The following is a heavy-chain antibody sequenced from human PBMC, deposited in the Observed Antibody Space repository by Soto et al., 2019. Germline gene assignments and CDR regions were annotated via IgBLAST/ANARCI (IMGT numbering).Heavy chain of an antibody. Sequence: QVQLVESGGGVVQPGRSLRLSCAASGFTFGDYAMHWVRQPPGKGLEWVAAIPYDGSNKYYADSVKGRFTISRDNSKNTLYLQMNSLRAEDTAVYYCAKRVGGDGWAPGYWGQGTLVTVSS. D-gene: IGHD3-10*01. J-gene: IGHJ4*02. CDR3: AKRVGGDGWAPGY. V-gene: IGHV3-30*18. CDR2: IPYDGSNK. CDR1: GFTFGDYA.